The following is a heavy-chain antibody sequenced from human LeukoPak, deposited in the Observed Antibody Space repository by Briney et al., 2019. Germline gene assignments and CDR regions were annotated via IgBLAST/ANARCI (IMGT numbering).Heavy chain of an antibody. V-gene: IGHV1-18*01. J-gene: IGHJ6*03. CDR1: VYTFSSYG. D-gene: IGHD2-15*01. Sequence: SVKLSRKASVYTFSSYGISWGRQAPGQGLEWWGWISIYNGNTNYAHTLHGRVTTTSDKSTSTAYMQMRSSISDDTAVYCCARDLGRYCSGGSCHYYSYYMAVWGKGTTVTVSS. CDR3: ARDLGRYCSGGSCHYYSYYMAV. CDR2: ISIYNGNT.